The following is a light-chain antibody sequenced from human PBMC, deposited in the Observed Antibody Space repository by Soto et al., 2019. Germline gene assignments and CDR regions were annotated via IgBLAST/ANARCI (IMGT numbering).Light chain of an antibody. V-gene: IGLV2-14*01. Sequence: QCALTQPASVSGSPGQSIAISCTGTSSDVGAYNYVSWYQQHPGKAPKLMIYEVSNRPSGVSNRFSGSKSGNTASLTISGLQAEDEADYYCCSYAGSSTPYVFGTGTKVTV. CDR3: CSYAGSSTPYV. J-gene: IGLJ1*01. CDR2: EVS. CDR1: SSDVGAYNY.